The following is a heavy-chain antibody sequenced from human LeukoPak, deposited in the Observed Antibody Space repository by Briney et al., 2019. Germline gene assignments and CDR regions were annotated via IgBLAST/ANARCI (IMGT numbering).Heavy chain of an antibody. Sequence: GASVKVSCKASGYTFTGYSIHWVRQAPGQGLEWTGWFNPNSGGTNYAQKFQDRVTMTRDTSINTAYMELSRLRFDDTAVYYRARGGGTISGVVDYWGQGTLVTVSS. J-gene: IGHJ4*02. CDR3: ARGGGTISGVVDY. D-gene: IGHD3-3*01. CDR2: FNPNSGGT. CDR1: GYTFTGYS. V-gene: IGHV1-2*02.